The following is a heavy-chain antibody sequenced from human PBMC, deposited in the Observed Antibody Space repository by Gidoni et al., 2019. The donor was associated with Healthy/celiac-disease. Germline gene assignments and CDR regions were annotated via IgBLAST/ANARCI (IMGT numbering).Heavy chain of an antibody. Sequence: QVTLKESGPVLVKPTETLTLTCTVSGFSLSNARMGVSWIRQPPGKALEWLAHIFSNDEKSYSTSLKSRLTISKDTSNSQVVLTMTNMDPVDTATYYCARILRSRMATGTTQYGMDVWGQGTTVTVSS. J-gene: IGHJ6*02. CDR2: IFSNDEK. V-gene: IGHV2-26*01. CDR1: GFSLSNARMG. D-gene: IGHD1-1*01. CDR3: ARILRSRMATGTTQYGMDV.